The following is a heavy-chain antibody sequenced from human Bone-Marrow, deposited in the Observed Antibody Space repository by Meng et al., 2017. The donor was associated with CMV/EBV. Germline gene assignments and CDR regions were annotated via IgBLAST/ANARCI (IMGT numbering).Heavy chain of an antibody. J-gene: IGHJ4*02. CDR3: AREWGLRQQLGYFDY. V-gene: IGHV3-7*01. Sequence: GESLKISCAASGLTFSSYSMNWVRQAPGKGLEWVANIKQDGSEKYYVDSVKGRFTISRDNAKNSLYLQMNSLRAEDTAVYYCAREWGLRQQLGYFDYWGQGTLVTVSS. CDR1: GLTFSSYS. D-gene: IGHD6-13*01. CDR2: IKQDGSEK.